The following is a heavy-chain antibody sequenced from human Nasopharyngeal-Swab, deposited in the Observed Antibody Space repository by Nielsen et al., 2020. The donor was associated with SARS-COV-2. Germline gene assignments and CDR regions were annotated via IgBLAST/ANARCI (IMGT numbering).Heavy chain of an antibody. Sequence: ASVKVSCKASGYTFTSNVLNWVRQAPGQGPEYLGWISTKTGAPPYAQAFTGRFVISLGTSVSTTYLQISSLKADDTAVYYCARENQEYANIWIDYWGQGTQVTVSS. CDR3: ARENQEYANIWIDY. CDR2: ISTKTGAP. J-gene: IGHJ4*02. V-gene: IGHV7-4-1*02. D-gene: IGHD1-1*01. CDR1: GYTFTSNV.